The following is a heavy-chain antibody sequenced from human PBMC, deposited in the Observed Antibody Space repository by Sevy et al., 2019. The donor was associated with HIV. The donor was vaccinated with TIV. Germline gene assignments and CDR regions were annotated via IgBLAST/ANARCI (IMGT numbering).Heavy chain of an antibody. CDR1: GFTFSDYY. D-gene: IGHD3-10*01. CDR2: ISSSGSTI. CDR3: ARGVGYSHRLYYFDY. V-gene: IGHV3-11*01. J-gene: IGHJ4*02. Sequence: GGSLRLSCAASGFTFSDYYMSWIRQAPGKGLEWVSYISSSGSTIYYADSVRGRFTTSRDNSENTLYLQMNSLREEDTAVYYCARGVGYSHRLYYFDYWGQGTLVTVSS.